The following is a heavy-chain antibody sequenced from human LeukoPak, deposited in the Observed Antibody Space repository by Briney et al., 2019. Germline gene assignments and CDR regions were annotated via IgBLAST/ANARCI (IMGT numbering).Heavy chain of an antibody. V-gene: IGHV3-11*01. CDR3: ARVPYYYYYMDV. J-gene: IGHJ6*03. CDR1: GFTFSDYY. CDR2: ISSSGSTI. Sequence: GGSLRLSCAASGFTFSDYYMSWIRQAPGKGLEWVSYISSSGSTIYYADSVKGRFTISRDNAKNSLYLQMNSLRAEDRAVYYCARVPYYYYYMDVWGKGTTVTVSS.